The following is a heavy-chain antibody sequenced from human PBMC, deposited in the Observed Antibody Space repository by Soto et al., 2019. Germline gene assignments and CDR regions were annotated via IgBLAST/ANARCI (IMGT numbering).Heavy chain of an antibody. Sequence: SETLSLTCAVYGGSFSGYYWSWIRQPPGKGLEWIGEINHIGSTNYNPSLKSRVTISVDTSKNQFSLKLSSVTAADTAVYYCASYTSGYYVDYWGQGTLVTVSS. D-gene: IGHD3-3*01. CDR2: INHIGST. CDR3: ASYTSGYYVDY. V-gene: IGHV4-34*01. J-gene: IGHJ4*02. CDR1: GGSFSGYY.